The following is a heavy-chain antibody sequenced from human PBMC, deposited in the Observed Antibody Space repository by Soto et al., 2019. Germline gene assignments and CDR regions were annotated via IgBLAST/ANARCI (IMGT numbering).Heavy chain of an antibody. Sequence: QVQLVQSGAEVKKPGASVKVSCKASGYTFTSYYMHWVRQAPGQGLEWMGIINPSGGSTSYAQKFQGRVTMTRDTSTSTVYMELSSLRSEDTAVYYCARAGYCISTSCYTPNWFDPWGQGTLVTVSS. D-gene: IGHD2-2*02. CDR3: ARAGYCISTSCYTPNWFDP. CDR2: INPSGGST. V-gene: IGHV1-46*01. CDR1: GYTFTSYY. J-gene: IGHJ5*02.